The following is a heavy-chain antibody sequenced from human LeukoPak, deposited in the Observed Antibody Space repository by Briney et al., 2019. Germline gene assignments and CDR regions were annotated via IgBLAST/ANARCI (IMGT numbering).Heavy chain of an antibody. D-gene: IGHD6-13*01. V-gene: IGHV3-23*01. CDR2: ISGSGGGT. CDR3: AKGTAAVDY. J-gene: IGHJ4*02. Sequence: GGSLRLSCAASGFTFSTSAMTWVRQAPGPGLEWVSYISGSGGGTYYADSVKGRFIISRDNSKNTLYLQMNGLRADDTAVYYCAKGTAAVDYWGQGTLVTVSS. CDR1: GFTFSTSA.